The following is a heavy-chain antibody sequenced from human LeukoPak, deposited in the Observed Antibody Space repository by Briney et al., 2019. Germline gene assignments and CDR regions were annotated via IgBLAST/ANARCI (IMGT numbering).Heavy chain of an antibody. V-gene: IGHV3-11*01. D-gene: IGHD3-22*01. CDR3: ARGPDYCYDSSGSFDY. Sequence: TPGGSLRLSCAASGFSFSDHYMAWIRQAPGKGLEWVSYVSGSGNTIYHADSVKGRFTISRDTAKNSVHLQLNSLRVDDTAVYYCARGPDYCYDSSGSFDYWGQGTLVTVSS. J-gene: IGHJ4*02. CDR2: VSGSGNTI. CDR1: GFSFSDHY.